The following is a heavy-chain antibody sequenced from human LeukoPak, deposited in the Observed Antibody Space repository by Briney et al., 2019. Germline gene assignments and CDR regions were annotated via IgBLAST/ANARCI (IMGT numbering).Heavy chain of an antibody. D-gene: IGHD3-10*01. CDR2: IRSSSSYI. CDR1: GFTFSSYS. CDR3: ARAATSYGSGSYYNGYYFDY. Sequence: KAGGSLRLSCAASGFTFSSYSMNWVRQAPGKGLEWVSSIRSSSSYIYYADSVKGRFTISRDDAKNSLYLQMNSLRAGDTAVYYCARAATSYGSGSYYNGYYFDYWGQGTLVTVSS. V-gene: IGHV3-21*01. J-gene: IGHJ4*02.